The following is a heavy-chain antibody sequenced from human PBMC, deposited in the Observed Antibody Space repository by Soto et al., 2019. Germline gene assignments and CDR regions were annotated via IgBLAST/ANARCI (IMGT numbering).Heavy chain of an antibody. J-gene: IGHJ4*02. V-gene: IGHV3-33*01. CDR3: ARDFCSGGSCYSAIDY. Sequence: GGSLRLSCAASGFTFSSYGMHWVRQAPGKGLEWVAVIWYDGSNKYYADSVKGRFTISRDNSKNTLYLQMNSLRAEDTAVYYCARDFCSGGSCYSAIDYWGQGTLVTVSS. CDR1: GFTFSSYG. D-gene: IGHD2-15*01. CDR2: IWYDGSNK.